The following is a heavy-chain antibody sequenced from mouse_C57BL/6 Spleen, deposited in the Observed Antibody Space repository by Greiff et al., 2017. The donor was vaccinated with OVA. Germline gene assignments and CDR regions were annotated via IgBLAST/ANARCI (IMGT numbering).Heavy chain of an antibody. V-gene: IGHV1-82*01. J-gene: IGHJ2*01. CDR1: GYAFSSSW. Sequence: VQLQQSGPELVKPGASVKISCKASGYAFSSSWMNWVKQRPGKGLEWIGRIYPGDGDTNYNGKFKGKATLTADKSSSTAYMQLSSLTSEDSAVYFCETAQPRGRYWGQGTTLTVSS. D-gene: IGHD3-2*02. CDR2: IYPGDGDT. CDR3: ETAQPRGRY.